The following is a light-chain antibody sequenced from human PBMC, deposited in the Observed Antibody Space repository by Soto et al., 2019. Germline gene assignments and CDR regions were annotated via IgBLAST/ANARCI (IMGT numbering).Light chain of an antibody. CDR2: GAS. Sequence: EIVLTQSPGTLSLSPGERATLSCRASQSVTSSYLAWYQQRPGQAPRLLIYGASSRATGIPDRFSGSGSGTEFTLTISRLEPEDFAVYYCQQCGTSPLTFGGGTKLEIK. CDR1: QSVTSSY. CDR3: QQCGTSPLT. J-gene: IGKJ4*01. V-gene: IGKV3-20*01.